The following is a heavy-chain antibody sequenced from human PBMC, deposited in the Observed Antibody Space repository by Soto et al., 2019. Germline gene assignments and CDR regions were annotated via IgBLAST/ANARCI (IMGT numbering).Heavy chain of an antibody. V-gene: IGHV1-18*01. D-gene: IGHD2-15*01. Sequence: QVRLVQSGAEVKQPGASVKVSCKASGYAFIGYGFSWVRQAPGQGLEWMGWISAYNGNTNYAQNLQGRVTMTTDTSTSTAYMELRTLRSDVTAVYYCAREGLLGYWGQGTLVTVSS. CDR1: GYAFIGYG. CDR3: AREGLLGY. J-gene: IGHJ4*02. CDR2: ISAYNGNT.